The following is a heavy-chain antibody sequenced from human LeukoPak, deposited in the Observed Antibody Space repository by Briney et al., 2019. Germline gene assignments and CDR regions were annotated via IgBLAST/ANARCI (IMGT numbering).Heavy chain of an antibody. Sequence: PGGSLRLSCAASGFTFSSYGMHWVRQAPGKGLEWVAFIRYDGSNKYYADSVKGRFTISRDNSKNTLYLQMNSLRAEDTAVYYCAKDLVVGASSGDYWGQGTLVTVSS. CDR3: AKDLVVGASSGDY. V-gene: IGHV3-30*02. CDR2: IRYDGSNK. CDR1: GFTFSSYG. J-gene: IGHJ4*02. D-gene: IGHD1-26*01.